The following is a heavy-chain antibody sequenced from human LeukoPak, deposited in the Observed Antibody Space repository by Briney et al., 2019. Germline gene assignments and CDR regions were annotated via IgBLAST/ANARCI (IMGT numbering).Heavy chain of an antibody. D-gene: IGHD3-3*01. V-gene: IGHV1-69*05. CDR1: GYTFTTYA. CDR3: AREGIFGVVRGFDY. Sequence: SVKVSCKTSGYTFTTYAMNWVRQAPGQGLEWMGGIIPIFGTANYAQKFQGRVTMTRDMSTSTVYMELSSLRSEDTAVYYCAREGIFGVVRGFDYWGQGTLVTVSS. CDR2: IIPIFGTA. J-gene: IGHJ4*02.